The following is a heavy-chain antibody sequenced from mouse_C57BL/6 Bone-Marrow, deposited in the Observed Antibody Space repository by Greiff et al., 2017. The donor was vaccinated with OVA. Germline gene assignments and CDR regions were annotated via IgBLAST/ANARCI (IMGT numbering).Heavy chain of an antibody. CDR2: ISNGGGSP. J-gene: IGHJ2*01. CDR3: ARQLRWGYFDY. D-gene: IGHD1-1*01. Sequence: DVKLQESGGGLVQPGGSLKLSCAASGFTFSDYYMYWVRQTPEKRLEWVAYISNGGGSPYYPDTVKGRFPISRDNAKNTLYLQMSRLKSEDTAMYYCARQLRWGYFDYWGQGTTLTVSS. CDR1: GFTFSDYY. V-gene: IGHV5-12*01.